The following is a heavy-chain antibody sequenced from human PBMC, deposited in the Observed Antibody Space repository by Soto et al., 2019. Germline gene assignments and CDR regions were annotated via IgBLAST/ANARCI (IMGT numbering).Heavy chain of an antibody. Sequence: TGGSLRLSCAASGFSFRDHYMTWIRQAPGKGLELLSYISPGGDITNYVDSVKGRFTISRDNAKNSLFLRMNSLRAEDTAVYYCTRDPRITDFWGQGTLVTVSS. J-gene: IGHJ4*02. CDR2: ISPGGDIT. CDR1: GFSFRDHY. CDR3: TRDPRITDF. V-gene: IGHV3-11*01. D-gene: IGHD3-16*01.